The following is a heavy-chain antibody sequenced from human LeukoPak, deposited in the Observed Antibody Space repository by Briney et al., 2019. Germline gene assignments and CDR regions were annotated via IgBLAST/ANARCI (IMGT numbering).Heavy chain of an antibody. CDR1: GGSFSGYY. J-gene: IGHJ4*02. CDR2: IKQDGSEK. D-gene: IGHD3-10*02. CDR3: ARDVLDH. V-gene: IGHV3-7*03. Sequence: ETLSLTCAVYGGSFSGYYWSWVRQAPGKGLEWVANIKQDGSEKYYVDSVKGRFTISRDNAKNSLYLQMNSLRAEDTAVYYCARDVLDHWGQGTLVTVSS.